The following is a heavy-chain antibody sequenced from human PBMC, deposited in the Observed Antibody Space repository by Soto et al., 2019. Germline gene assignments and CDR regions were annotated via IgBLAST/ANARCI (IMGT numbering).Heavy chain of an antibody. CDR2: ISYDGSNK. V-gene: IGHV3-30*18. J-gene: IGHJ6*02. D-gene: IGHD6-13*01. Sequence: GGSLRLSCAASGFTFSSYGMHWVRQAPGKGLEWVAVISYDGSNKYYADSVKGRFTISRDNSKNTLYLQMNSLRAEDTAVYYCAKDHLSISSSWYYYYYGMDVWGQGTTVTVSS. CDR1: GFTFSSYG. CDR3: AKDHLSISSSWYYYYYGMDV.